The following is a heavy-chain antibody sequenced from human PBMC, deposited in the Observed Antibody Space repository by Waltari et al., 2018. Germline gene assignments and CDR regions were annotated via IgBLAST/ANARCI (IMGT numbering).Heavy chain of an antibody. Sequence: EVQLVESGGGLIQPGGSLRLSCAASGFTVSSNYMSWVRQAPGKGLEWVSVIYSGGSTYDADSVKGRFTISRDHSKNTLYLQMNSLRAEDTAVYYCAREIRSYGSSWYFDLWGRGTLVTVSS. D-gene: IGHD5-18*01. CDR2: IYSGGST. V-gene: IGHV3-53*01. CDR3: AREIRSYGSSWYFDL. J-gene: IGHJ2*01. CDR1: GFTVSSNY.